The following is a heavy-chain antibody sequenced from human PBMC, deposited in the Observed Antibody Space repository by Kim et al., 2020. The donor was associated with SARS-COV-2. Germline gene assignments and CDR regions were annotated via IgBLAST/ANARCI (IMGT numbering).Heavy chain of an antibody. V-gene: IGHV4-39*01. J-gene: IGHJ4*02. CDR3: ARRAVAGTFDY. Sequence: SETLSLTCTVSGGSISSSSYYWGWIRQPPGKGLEWIGSIYYSGSTYYNPSLKSRVTISVDTSKNQFSLKLSSVTAADTAVYYCARRAVAGTFDYWGQGTLVTVSS. CDR2: IYYSGST. D-gene: IGHD6-19*01. CDR1: GGSISSSSYY.